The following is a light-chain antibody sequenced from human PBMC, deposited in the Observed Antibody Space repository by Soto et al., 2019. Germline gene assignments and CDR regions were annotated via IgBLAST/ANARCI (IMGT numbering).Light chain of an antibody. Sequence: AIRMTQSPSSFSASTGDRVTITCRASQCISSYLAWYQQKPGKAPKLLIYAASTLQSGVPSRFSGSVSGTDFTLTISCLQSEDFATYYCQQYYSYPRTFGGGTKVEIK. J-gene: IGKJ4*01. CDR1: QCISSY. CDR2: AAS. V-gene: IGKV1-8*01. CDR3: QQYYSYPRT.